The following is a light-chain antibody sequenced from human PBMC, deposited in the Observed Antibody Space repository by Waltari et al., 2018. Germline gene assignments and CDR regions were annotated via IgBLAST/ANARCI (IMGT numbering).Light chain of an antibody. V-gene: IGLV2-14*03. J-gene: IGLJ2*01. CDR2: DVS. CDR3: SSYATSNTVV. Sequence: QSALTQPASVSGSPGQSITISCTGTHRDIVAYDYVSWYQPHPGKAPKLILYDVSGRPSGISNRFSGSKSDNTASLTISGLQDEDEADYYCSSYATSNTVVFGGGTKVTVL. CDR1: HRDIVAYDY.